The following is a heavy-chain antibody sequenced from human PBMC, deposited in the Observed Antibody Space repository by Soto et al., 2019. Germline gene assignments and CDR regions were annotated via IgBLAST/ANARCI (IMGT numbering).Heavy chain of an antibody. CDR1: GGTFSSYA. CDR2: IIPIFGTA. J-gene: IGHJ4*02. V-gene: IGHV1-69*13. Sequence: SVKVSCKASGGTFSSYAISWVREAPGQGLEWMGGIIPIFGTANYAQKFQGRVTITADESTSTAYMELSSLRSEDTAVYYCASYIVVVPAAITPRPLDYWGQGTLVTVSS. D-gene: IGHD2-2*01. CDR3: ASYIVVVPAAITPRPLDY.